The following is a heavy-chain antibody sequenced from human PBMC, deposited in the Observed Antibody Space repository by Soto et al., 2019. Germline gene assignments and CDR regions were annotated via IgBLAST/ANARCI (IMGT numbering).Heavy chain of an antibody. CDR2: INPTGGST. V-gene: IGHV1-46*01. Sequence: ASVEVSCKASGYTFTSYYMHWVRQAPGQGLEWMGIINPTGGSTTYAQKFQGRVTMTRDTSTSTVYMELSSLRSEDTAVYYCARELPDGLGYWSQGTLVTVSS. CDR1: GYTFTSYY. D-gene: IGHD3-16*01. CDR3: ARELPDGLGY. J-gene: IGHJ4*02.